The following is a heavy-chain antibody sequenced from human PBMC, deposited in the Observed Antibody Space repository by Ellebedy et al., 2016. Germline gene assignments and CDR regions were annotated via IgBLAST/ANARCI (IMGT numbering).Heavy chain of an antibody. J-gene: IGHJ4*02. D-gene: IGHD6-19*01. CDR3: TRDYSSGWFFDY. Sequence: GESLKISXAASGFTFNSSWMHWVRQAPGKGLVWVSRINFDGSSTSYADSVKGRFTISRDNAKKTLYLQMNTLRAEDTAVYYCTRDYSSGWFFDYWGQGTLVTVSS. CDR1: GFTFNSSW. CDR2: INFDGSST. V-gene: IGHV3-74*01.